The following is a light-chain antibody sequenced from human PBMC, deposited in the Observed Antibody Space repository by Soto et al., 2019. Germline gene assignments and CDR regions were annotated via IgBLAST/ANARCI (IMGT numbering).Light chain of an antibody. CDR1: SSDVGGYTY. V-gene: IGLV2-14*01. CDR3: SSYTSSSTLYV. J-gene: IGLJ1*01. CDR2: EVN. Sequence: QSVLTQPASVSGSPRQSITISCTGASSDVGGYTYVSWYQQRPGKAPKLMIYEVNNRPSGVSNRFSGSKSGNTASLTISGLQAEDEADYYCSSYTSSSTLYVLGNANKVTV.